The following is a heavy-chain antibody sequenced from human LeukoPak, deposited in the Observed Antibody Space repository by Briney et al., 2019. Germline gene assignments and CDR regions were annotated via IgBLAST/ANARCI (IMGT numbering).Heavy chain of an antibody. V-gene: IGHV3-30-3*01. CDR1: GFTLSNYA. J-gene: IGHJ4*02. CDR2: ILYDGNSK. D-gene: IGHD3-10*01. CDR3: ARDPRVVGGR. Sequence: PGGSLRLSCAASGFTLSNYAMHWVRQAPGKGLEWVALILYDGNSKYYADSVKGRFTISRDNSKNTLYLQMNSLRAEDTAMYYCARDPRVVGGRWGQGTLVTVSS.